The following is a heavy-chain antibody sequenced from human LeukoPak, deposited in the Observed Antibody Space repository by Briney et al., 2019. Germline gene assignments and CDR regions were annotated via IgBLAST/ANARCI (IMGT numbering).Heavy chain of an antibody. D-gene: IGHD2-15*01. J-gene: IGHJ4*02. CDR2: INPNSGGT. V-gene: IGHV1-2*02. Sequence: ASVKVSCKASGYTFTGYYMHWVRQAPGQGLEWMGWINPNSGGTNYAQKFQGSLTMTRDTATSTAFMELSRLTSDDTAVYYCARDYRPTYCTGGCCPYYYFDYWGQGTVVTVSS. CDR1: GYTFTGYY. CDR3: ARDYRPTYCTGGCCPYYYFDY.